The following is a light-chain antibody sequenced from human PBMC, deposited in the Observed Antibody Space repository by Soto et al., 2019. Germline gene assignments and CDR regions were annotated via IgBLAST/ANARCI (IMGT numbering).Light chain of an antibody. CDR3: QHYSAFSVT. V-gene: IGKV1-5*03. CDR1: QSIGDL. Sequence: DIQMTQSPSTLSASEEDRVTITCRASQSIGDLLAWYQQKPGEAPKLLIYKASYLESGVPSRFSGSGSGTEFTLTISSLQPEDLATYYCQHYSAFSVTFGQGTKVDIK. CDR2: KAS. J-gene: IGKJ1*01.